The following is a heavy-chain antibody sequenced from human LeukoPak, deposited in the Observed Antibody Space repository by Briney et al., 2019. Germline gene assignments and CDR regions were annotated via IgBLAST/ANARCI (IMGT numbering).Heavy chain of an antibody. Sequence: SETLSLTCTVSGGSISSSSYYWGWIRQPPGKGLEWIGSIYYSGSTYYNPSLKSRVTISVDTSKNQFSLKLSSVTAADTAVYYCASPEASGYYYDVAFDIWGQGTMVTASS. J-gene: IGHJ3*02. CDR2: IYYSGST. V-gene: IGHV4-39*07. CDR3: ASPEASGYYYDVAFDI. D-gene: IGHD3-22*01. CDR1: GGSISSSSYY.